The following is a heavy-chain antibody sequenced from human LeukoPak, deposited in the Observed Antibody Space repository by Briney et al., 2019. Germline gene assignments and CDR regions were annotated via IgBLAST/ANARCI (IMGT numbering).Heavy chain of an antibody. Sequence: GGSLRLSCAASGFTFSNYSMNWVRQAPGEGLEWVSSISSSSSYIYYADSMKGRFTISRDNSKNTLYLQMNSLRAEDTAVYYCAKDHRRWAAGTRYYFDYWGQGTLVTVSS. V-gene: IGHV3-21*04. J-gene: IGHJ4*02. CDR1: GFTFSNYS. CDR3: AKDHRRWAAGTRYYFDY. CDR2: ISSSSSYI. D-gene: IGHD6-13*01.